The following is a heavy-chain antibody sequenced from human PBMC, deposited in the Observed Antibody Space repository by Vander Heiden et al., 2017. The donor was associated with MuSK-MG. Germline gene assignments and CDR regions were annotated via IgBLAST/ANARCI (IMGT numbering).Heavy chain of an antibody. J-gene: IGHJ4*02. D-gene: IGHD3-16*02. Sequence: QVQLVESGGGVVQPGGSLRLSCAASGSTFSSYGMHWVRQAPGKGLEWVAFIRYDGSNKYYADSVKGRFTISRDNSKNTLYLQMNSLRAEDTAVYYCAKGGYYDYVWGSYLAFWGQGTLVTVTS. CDR2: IRYDGSNK. CDR3: AKGGYYDYVWGSYLAF. V-gene: IGHV3-30*02. CDR1: GSTFSSYG.